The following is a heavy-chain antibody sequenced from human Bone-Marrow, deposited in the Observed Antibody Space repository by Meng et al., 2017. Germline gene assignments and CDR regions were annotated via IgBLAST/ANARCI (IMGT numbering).Heavy chain of an antibody. V-gene: IGHV4-34*01. D-gene: IGHD5-24*01. CDR3: ARTCRDGYNFDY. Sequence: VQRPQWGAGLLKPSETLSLTCAVYGGSFSGYYWSWIRQPPGKGLEWIGEINHSGSTNYNPSLKSRVTISVDTSKNQFSLKLSSVTAADTAVYYCARTCRDGYNFDYWGQGTLVTVSS. CDR1: GGSFSGYY. CDR2: INHSGST. J-gene: IGHJ4*02.